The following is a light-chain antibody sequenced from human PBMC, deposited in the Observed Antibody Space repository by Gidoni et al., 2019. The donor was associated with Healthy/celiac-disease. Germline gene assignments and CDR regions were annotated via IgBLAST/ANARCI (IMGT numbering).Light chain of an antibody. CDR1: QSISSY. J-gene: IGKJ3*01. CDR2: AAS. CDR3: QQSYSIPHDIT. V-gene: IGKV1-39*01. Sequence: DIQMTQSPSSLSASVGDRVTITCRASQSISSYLNWYQQKPGKAPKLLIYAASSLQSGVPSRFSGSGSGTDFTLTISSLQPEDFATYYCQQSYSIPHDITFGPGTKVDIK.